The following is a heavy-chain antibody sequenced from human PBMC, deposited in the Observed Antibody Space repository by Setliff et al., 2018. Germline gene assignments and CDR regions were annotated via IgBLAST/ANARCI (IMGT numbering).Heavy chain of an antibody. CDR3: AWCSGSYDAFDI. Sequence: SETLSLTCTVSGGSISSGGYYWSWIRQHPGMGLEWIGYSYYSGSTYHNPSLKTLVTISVDTSKNQFSLKLSSVTAADTAVYYCAWCSGSYDAFDIWGQGTMVTVSS. V-gene: IGHV4-31*01. D-gene: IGHD1-26*01. CDR1: GGSISSGGYY. CDR2: SYYSGST. J-gene: IGHJ3*02.